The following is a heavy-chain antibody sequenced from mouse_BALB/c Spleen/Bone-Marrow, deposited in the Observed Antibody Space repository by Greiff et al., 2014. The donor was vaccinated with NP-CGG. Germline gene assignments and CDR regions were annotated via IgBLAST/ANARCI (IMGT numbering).Heavy chain of an antibody. CDR3: ARNLYYLDY. CDR1: GYTFSSYW. Sequence: QVQLKQSGAELMKPGASVKISCKATGYTFSSYWIEWVKQRPGHGLEWIGEILPGSGSTNYNEKFKGKATFTADTSSNTAYMQHSSLTSDDSAVYYCARNLYYLDYWGQGTTLTVSS. CDR2: ILPGSGST. V-gene: IGHV1-9*01. J-gene: IGHJ2*01.